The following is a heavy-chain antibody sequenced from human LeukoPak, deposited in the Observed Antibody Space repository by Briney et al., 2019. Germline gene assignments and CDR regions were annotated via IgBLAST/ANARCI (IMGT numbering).Heavy chain of an antibody. Sequence: GASVKVSCKASGYTFTSYGISWVQQAPGQGLEWMGWISAYNGNTNYAQKLQGRVTMTTDTSTSTAYMELRSLRSDDTAVYYCARYIVVVPAATIYYFDYWGQGTLVTVSS. D-gene: IGHD2-2*01. V-gene: IGHV1-18*01. J-gene: IGHJ4*02. CDR3: ARYIVVVPAATIYYFDY. CDR2: ISAYNGNT. CDR1: GYTFTSYG.